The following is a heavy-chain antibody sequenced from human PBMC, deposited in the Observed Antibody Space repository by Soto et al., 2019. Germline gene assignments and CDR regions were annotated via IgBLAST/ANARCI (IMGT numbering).Heavy chain of an antibody. CDR1: GYSIGSGYY. Sequence: SETLSLTCAVSGYSIGSGYYWGWIRQPPGKGLEWIGRIYHSGSTYYNPSLKSRVTISVDTSKNQFSLKLSSVTAADTAVYYCARAGDCSGGSCQAWFDPWGQGTLVTVSS. J-gene: IGHJ5*02. CDR2: IYHSGST. D-gene: IGHD2-15*01. V-gene: IGHV4-38-2*01. CDR3: ARAGDCSGGSCQAWFDP.